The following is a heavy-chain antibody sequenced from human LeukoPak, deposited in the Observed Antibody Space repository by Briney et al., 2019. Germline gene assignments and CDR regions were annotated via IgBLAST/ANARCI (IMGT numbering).Heavy chain of an antibody. CDR2: INPNSGGT. Sequence: ASVKVSCKASGYTFTGYYMHWVRQAPGQGLEWMGWINPNSGGTNYAQKFQGRVTMTRDTSISTAYTELSRLRSDDTAVYYCARGYQQLVRGYYYYMDVWGKGTTVTVSS. D-gene: IGHD6-6*01. V-gene: IGHV1-2*02. CDR3: ARGYQQLVRGYYYYMDV. CDR1: GYTFTGYY. J-gene: IGHJ6*03.